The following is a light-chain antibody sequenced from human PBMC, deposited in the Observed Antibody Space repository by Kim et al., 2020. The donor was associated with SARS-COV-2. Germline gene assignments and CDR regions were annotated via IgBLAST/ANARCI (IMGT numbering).Light chain of an antibody. CDR3: QQGYSTLPFT. CDR2: AAS. Sequence: DIQMTQSPSSLSASVGDRVTITCRASQSISSYLNWYQQKPGKAPKLLIYAASSLQSGVPSRFSGSGSGTDFTLTISSLQPEDFATYYCQQGYSTLPFTFGPGTKVDI. J-gene: IGKJ3*01. CDR1: QSISSY. V-gene: IGKV1-39*01.